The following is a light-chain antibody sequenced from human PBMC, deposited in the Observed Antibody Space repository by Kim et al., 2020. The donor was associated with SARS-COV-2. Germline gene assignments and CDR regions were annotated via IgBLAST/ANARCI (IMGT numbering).Light chain of an antibody. CDR3: QQYNSYSL. CDR1: QSISSW. CDR2: DAS. J-gene: IGKJ3*01. V-gene: IGKV1-5*01. Sequence: DIQMTQSPSTLSASVGDRVTIPCRASQSISSWLAWYQQKPGKAPKLLIYDASSLESGVPSRFSGSGSGTEFTLTISSLQPDDFATYYCQQYNSYSLFGPGTKVDIK.